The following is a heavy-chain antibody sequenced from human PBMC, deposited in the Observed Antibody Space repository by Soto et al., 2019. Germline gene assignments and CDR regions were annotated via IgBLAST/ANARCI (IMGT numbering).Heavy chain of an antibody. V-gene: IGHV4-34*01. CDR1: GGSFSCYY. Sequence: PSETLSLTCAVYGGSFSCYYWSWIRQPPGKGLEWIGEINHSGSTNYNPSLKSRVTISVDTSKNQFSLKLSSVTAADTAVYYCASNKREMATIDYWGQGTLVTVSS. CDR3: ASNKREMATIDY. CDR2: INHSGST. J-gene: IGHJ4*02. D-gene: IGHD5-12*01.